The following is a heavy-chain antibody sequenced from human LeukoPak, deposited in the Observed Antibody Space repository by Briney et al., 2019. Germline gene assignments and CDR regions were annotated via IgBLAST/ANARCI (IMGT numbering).Heavy chain of an antibody. D-gene: IGHD5/OR15-5a*01. CDR3: ARGWSSVSYYFQY. CDR2: VSGGDAA. CDR1: GFTFNHYA. V-gene: IGHV3-23*01. Sequence: GGSLRLSCETSGFTFNHYAMNWVRQAPGKGLEWVSSVSGGDAAYYADSVEGRFTISRDSSQNTVFLQMNSLRAEDAAVYFCARGWSSVSYYFQYWGQGTLVTVSS. J-gene: IGHJ4*02.